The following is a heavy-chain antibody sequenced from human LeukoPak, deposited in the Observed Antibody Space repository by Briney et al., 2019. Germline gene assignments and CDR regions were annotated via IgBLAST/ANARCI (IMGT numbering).Heavy chain of an antibody. CDR3: ARHVKGLSSGYYSPVDAFDI. D-gene: IGHD3-22*01. CDR1: GGSISSSSYY. Sequence: PSETLSLTRTVSGGSISSSSYYWGWIRQPPGKGLEWIGSIYYSGSTYYNPSLKSRVTISVDTSKNQFSLKLSSVTAADTAVYYCARHVKGLSSGYYSPVDAFDIWGQGTMVTVSS. CDR2: IYYSGST. V-gene: IGHV4-39*01. J-gene: IGHJ3*02.